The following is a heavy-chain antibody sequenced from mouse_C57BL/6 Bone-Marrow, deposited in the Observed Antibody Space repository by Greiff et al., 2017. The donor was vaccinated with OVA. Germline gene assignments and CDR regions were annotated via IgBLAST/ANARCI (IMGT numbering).Heavy chain of an antibody. Sequence: VQLQQPGAELVMPGASVKLSCKASGYTFTSYWMHWVKQRPGQGLEWIGEIDPSDSYTNYNQKFKGKSTLTVDKSSSTAYLQLSSLTSEDSAVYYCTRDYYGSCAYWGQGTLVTVSA. CDR1: GYTFTSYW. D-gene: IGHD1-1*01. CDR3: TRDYYGSCAY. V-gene: IGHV1-69*01. CDR2: IDPSDSYT. J-gene: IGHJ3*01.